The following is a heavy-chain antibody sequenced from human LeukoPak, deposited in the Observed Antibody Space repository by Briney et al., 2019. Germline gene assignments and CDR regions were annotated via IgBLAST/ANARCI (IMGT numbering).Heavy chain of an antibody. D-gene: IGHD2-15*01. J-gene: IGHJ4*02. CDR2: ISYDGNNQ. Sequence: GGSLRLSCAASGFTFSVYTMHWVRQAPGKGLEWVAFISYDGNNQYYADSVKGRFTISRDNSKNTLYLQMNNLRAEDTAIYYCARVGSRYCSGANCYDGFWGQGTLVSVSS. CDR1: GFTFSVYT. CDR3: ARVGSRYCSGANCYDGF. V-gene: IGHV3-30-3*01.